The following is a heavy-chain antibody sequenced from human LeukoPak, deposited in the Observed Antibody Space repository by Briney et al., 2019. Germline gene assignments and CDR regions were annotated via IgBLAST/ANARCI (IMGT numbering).Heavy chain of an antibody. V-gene: IGHV3-48*01. D-gene: IGHD3-10*01. Sequence: GGSLRLTCEASGFTFSNYNVNWVRQAPGKGLEWVSFISSSTGTKTYADSVKGRFTISRDNAKNSLYLQMNSLRAEDTAVHYCARDGEDTMVRGILQYYHYYYYMDVWGKGTTVTVSS. J-gene: IGHJ6*03. CDR1: GFTFSNYN. CDR2: ISSSTGTK. CDR3: ARDGEDTMVRGILQYYHYYYYMDV.